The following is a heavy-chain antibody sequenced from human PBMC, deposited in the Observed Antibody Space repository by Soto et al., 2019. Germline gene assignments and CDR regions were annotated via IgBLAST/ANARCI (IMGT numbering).Heavy chain of an antibody. CDR2: ISSSSSTI. Sequence: GGSLRLSCAASGFTFSSYSMNWVRKAPGKGLEWVSYISSSSSTIYYADSVKGRFTISRDNAKNSLYLQMNSLRAEDTAVYYCARVGRSDYGYYYYYMDVWGKGTTVTVSS. CDR3: ARVGRSDYGYYYYYMDV. CDR1: GFTFSSYS. V-gene: IGHV3-48*01. D-gene: IGHD4-17*01. J-gene: IGHJ6*03.